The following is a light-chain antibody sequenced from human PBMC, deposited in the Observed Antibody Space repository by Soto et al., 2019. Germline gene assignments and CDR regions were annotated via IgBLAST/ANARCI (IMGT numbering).Light chain of an antibody. V-gene: IGKV3-11*01. CDR2: DAS. CDR1: QSITSY. Sequence: EIVLTQSPATLSLSPGERATLSCRASQSITSYLAWYQQKPGQAPRLLIYDASNRATGIPARFSGSGSGTDFTLTISSLEPEDFAVYYCQHRANWPLTFGGGTTVEIK. CDR3: QHRANWPLT. J-gene: IGKJ4*01.